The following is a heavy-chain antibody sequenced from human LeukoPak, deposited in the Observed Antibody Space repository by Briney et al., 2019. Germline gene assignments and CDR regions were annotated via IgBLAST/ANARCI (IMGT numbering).Heavy chain of an antibody. D-gene: IGHD1-14*01. CDR3: ARSPLRRSDS. J-gene: IGHJ4*02. V-gene: IGHV3-7*01. CDR1: GFTFSTYW. Sequence: GGSLRLSCAASGFTFSTYWMSWVRQAPGKGLEWVADIKEEGSQKHYVDSVKGRFTISRDNAKSSLYLQMNNLRAEDTAVYYCARSPLRRSDSWGQGTLVIVSS. CDR2: IKEEGSQK.